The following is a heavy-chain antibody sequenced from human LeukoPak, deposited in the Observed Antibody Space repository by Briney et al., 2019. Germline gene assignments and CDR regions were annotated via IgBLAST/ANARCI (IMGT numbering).Heavy chain of an antibody. Sequence: SETLSLTCAVYGGSFSGYYWSWIRQPPGKGLEWIGEINHSGSTNYNPSLKSRVTISVDTSKNQFSLKLNSATAADTAVYYCARDKSSGFHNWFDPWSQGTLVTVSS. V-gene: IGHV4-34*01. CDR1: GGSFSGYY. CDR3: ARDKSSGFHNWFDP. J-gene: IGHJ5*02. D-gene: IGHD3-22*01. CDR2: INHSGST.